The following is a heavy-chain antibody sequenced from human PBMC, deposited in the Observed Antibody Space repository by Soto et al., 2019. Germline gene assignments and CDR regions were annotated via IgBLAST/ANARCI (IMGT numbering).Heavy chain of an antibody. V-gene: IGHV1-18*01. Sequence: ASVKVSCKASGYTFISYGISWVRQAPGQGLEWMGWISAYNGNTNYAQKLQGRVTMTTDTSTSTAYMELRSLTSDDTAMYYCGRCRTDSYAMDVWGQGTTVTVSS. J-gene: IGHJ6*02. D-gene: IGHD2-8*02. CDR1: GYTFISYG. CDR3: GRCRTDSYAMDV. CDR2: ISAYNGNT.